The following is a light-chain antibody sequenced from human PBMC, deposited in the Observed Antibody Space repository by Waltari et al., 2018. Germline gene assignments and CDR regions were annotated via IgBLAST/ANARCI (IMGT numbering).Light chain of an antibody. CDR1: QGISID. CDR3: QKYDSAPQT. J-gene: IGKJ1*01. V-gene: IGKV1-27*01. Sequence: DIQMTQSPSSLSASVGDRVTITCRASQGISIDLAWYQQKPGKAPKLLISGASTLQFGVPSRFSGSGSGTDFTLTISGLQPDDFATYYCQKYDSAPQTFGQGTAVEI. CDR2: GAS.